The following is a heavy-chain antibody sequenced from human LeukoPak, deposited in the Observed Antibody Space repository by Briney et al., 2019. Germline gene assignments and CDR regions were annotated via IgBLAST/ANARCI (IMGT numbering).Heavy chain of an antibody. J-gene: IGHJ6*03. Sequence: GGSLRLSCAASGFTFSNYWRGWVRQAPGKGLEWVANIKQDGSEKYYVDSVKGRFTISRDNTKSSLYLQMNSLRDEDTAVYYCARDIGDCSSLSCYNHYYYMDVWGKGTTVTVSS. CDR1: GFTFSNYW. CDR2: IKQDGSEK. V-gene: IGHV3-7*01. CDR3: ARDIGDCSSLSCYNHYYYMDV. D-gene: IGHD2-2*02.